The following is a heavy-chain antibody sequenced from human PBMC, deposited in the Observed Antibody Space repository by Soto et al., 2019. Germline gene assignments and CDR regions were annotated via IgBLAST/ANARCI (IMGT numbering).Heavy chain of an antibody. CDR2: ISHSGVT. J-gene: IGHJ6*02. Sequence: SETLSLTCGVYGGSLSNYYWSWIRQSPGKGLEWIGEISHSGVTNHNPSLKSRVTISVDTSKSQFSLKVRSLTAADTAVYYCARGPIGTTRRSYYYYGMDVWGQGTTVTVSS. D-gene: IGHD1-1*01. CDR3: ARGPIGTTRRSYYYYGMDV. CDR1: GGSLSNYY. V-gene: IGHV4-34*01.